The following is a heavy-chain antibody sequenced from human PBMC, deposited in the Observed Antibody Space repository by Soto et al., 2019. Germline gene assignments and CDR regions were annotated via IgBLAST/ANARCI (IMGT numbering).Heavy chain of an antibody. V-gene: IGHV3-23*01. CDR3: AERARDGYHSPIDH. D-gene: IGHD5-12*01. Sequence: EVQLSESGGGLAQPGGSLRLSCAASGFIISSYAMNWVRQAPGKGLEWVSGISGSGRSTNYGDSVKGRCTISRDNSKNTLYWAMNCLSVEDTAVYYCAERARDGYHSPIDHSGQASLVTVSS. CDR2: ISGSGRST. CDR1: GFIISSYA. J-gene: IGHJ4*02.